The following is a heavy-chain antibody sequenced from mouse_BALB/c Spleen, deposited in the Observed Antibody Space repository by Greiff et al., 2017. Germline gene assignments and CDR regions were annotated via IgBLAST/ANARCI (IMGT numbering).Heavy chain of an antibody. V-gene: IGHV1-9*01. CDR1: GYTFSSYW. CDR3: ASPWFAY. CDR2: ILPGSGST. J-gene: IGHJ3*01. Sequence: QVQLQQSGAELMKPGASVKISCKATGYTFSSYWIEWVKQRPGHGLEWIGEILPGSGSTNYNEKFKGKATFTADTSSNTAYMQLSSLTSEDSAVYYCASPWFAYWGQGTLVTVSA.